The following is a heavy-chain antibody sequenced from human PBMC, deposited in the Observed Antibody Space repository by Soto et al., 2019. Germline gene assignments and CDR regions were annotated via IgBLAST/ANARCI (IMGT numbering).Heavy chain of an antibody. CDR1: GGSISSSSYY. V-gene: IGHV4-39*01. D-gene: IGHD5-18*01. CDR3: ARLADTAMVFDY. Sequence: QLQLQESGPGLVKPSETLSLTCTVSGGSISSSSYYWGWIRQPPGKGVEWIGSFYYSGSTYYNPSLKSRVAISVDTSKNQFSLKLSSVAAADTAVYDCARLADTAMVFDYWGQGTLVTVSS. J-gene: IGHJ4*02. CDR2: FYYSGST.